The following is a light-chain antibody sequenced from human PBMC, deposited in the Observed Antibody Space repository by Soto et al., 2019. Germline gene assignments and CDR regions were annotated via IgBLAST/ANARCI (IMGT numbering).Light chain of an antibody. CDR1: QSITSY. CDR2: AAS. Sequence: DIQMTQSPSSLSASVGDRVTITCRASQSITSYLNWYQQKPGKAPNLLIYAASSLQSGVPSSFSGRGSGTDFTLTISSLQPEDFATYYCQQSYSTPFTFGPGTKVDVK. V-gene: IGKV1-39*01. J-gene: IGKJ3*01. CDR3: QQSYSTPFT.